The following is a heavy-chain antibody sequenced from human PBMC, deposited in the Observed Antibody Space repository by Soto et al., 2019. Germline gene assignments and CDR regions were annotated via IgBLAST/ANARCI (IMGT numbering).Heavy chain of an antibody. CDR1: GDSFTRYW. Sequence: GESLTITCTCSGDSFTRYWIGWVRQMPGKGLKWMGIIYPGDSDTRYSPSFQGQVTISADKSISTAYLQWSSLKASDTAMYYCARHGNYDFWSGSYYYYYGMDVWGQGTTVTVSS. D-gene: IGHD3-3*01. CDR3: ARHGNYDFWSGSYYYYYGMDV. J-gene: IGHJ6*02. CDR2: IYPGDSDT. V-gene: IGHV5-51*01.